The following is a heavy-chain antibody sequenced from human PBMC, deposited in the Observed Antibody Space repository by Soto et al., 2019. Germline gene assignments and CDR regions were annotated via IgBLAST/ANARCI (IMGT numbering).Heavy chain of an antibody. Sequence: PGESLKISCKGSGYSFTSYWISWVRQMPGEGLEWMGRIDPSDSYTNYSPSFQGHVTISADKSISTAYLQWSSLKASDTAMYYCARHPYDSSGSQIGWFDPWGQGTLVTVSS. CDR1: GYSFTSYW. CDR3: ARHPYDSSGSQIGWFDP. D-gene: IGHD3-22*01. V-gene: IGHV5-10-1*01. J-gene: IGHJ5*02. CDR2: IDPSDSYT.